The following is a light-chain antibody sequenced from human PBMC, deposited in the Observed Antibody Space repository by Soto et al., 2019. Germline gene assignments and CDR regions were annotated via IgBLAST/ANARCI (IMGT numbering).Light chain of an antibody. V-gene: IGKV1-39*01. CDR3: QQSYSAPQYT. Sequence: DIQMTQSPSSLSASVGDGVTITCRASQSISTYLNWYQQKPGKAPKLLIYAASSLQSGVPSRFSGSGSGTDFTLTIISLQPEDFATYYCQQSYSAPQYTFGQGTKLEIK. J-gene: IGKJ2*01. CDR1: QSISTY. CDR2: AAS.